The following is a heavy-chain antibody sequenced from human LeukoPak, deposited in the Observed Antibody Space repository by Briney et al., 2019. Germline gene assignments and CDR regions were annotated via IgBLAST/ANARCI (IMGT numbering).Heavy chain of an antibody. CDR2: ISGSGGGT. CDR3: AKVFGSYYFDY. Sequence: GGSLRLSCAASGFTFSSYAMSWVRQAPWKGLEWVSAISGSGGGTYYADSVKGRFTISRDNSKNTLYLQMNSLRAEDTAVYYCAKVFGSYYFDYWGQGTLVTVSS. D-gene: IGHD3-10*01. V-gene: IGHV3-23*01. CDR1: GFTFSSYA. J-gene: IGHJ4*02.